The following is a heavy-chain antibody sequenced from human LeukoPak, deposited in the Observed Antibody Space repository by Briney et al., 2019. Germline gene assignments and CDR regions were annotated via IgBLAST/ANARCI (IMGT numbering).Heavy chain of an antibody. J-gene: IGHJ4*02. V-gene: IGHV4-59*01. CDR1: GGSISSYY. D-gene: IGHD4-11*01. CDR3: ARGEDYRLPAH. Sequence: PSETLSLTCTVSGGSISSYYWSWIRQPPGKGLEWIGYIYYSGRTNYNPSLKSRVTISVDTSKNQFSLKLSSVTAADTAVYYCARGEDYRLPAHWGQGTLVTVSS. CDR2: IYYSGRT.